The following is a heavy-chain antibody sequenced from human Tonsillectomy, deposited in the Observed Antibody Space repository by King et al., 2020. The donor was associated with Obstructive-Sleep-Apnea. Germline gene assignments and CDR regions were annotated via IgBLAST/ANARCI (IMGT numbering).Heavy chain of an antibody. V-gene: IGHV3-23*04. CDR2: FNIHRYAS. Sequence: VQLVEYGGGLVQPGGSLRRSCAASRFTCSNYAMNCVRQAPVKGLEWVYTFNIHRYASYYSDSVKGRFTISRDNSKNTLYLQMNSLMAEDTATYYCAKDSLYGALSPRDDYFDYWGQGTLVTVSS. J-gene: IGHJ4*02. D-gene: IGHD4-17*01. CDR1: RFTCSNYA. CDR3: AKDSLYGALSPRDDYFDY.